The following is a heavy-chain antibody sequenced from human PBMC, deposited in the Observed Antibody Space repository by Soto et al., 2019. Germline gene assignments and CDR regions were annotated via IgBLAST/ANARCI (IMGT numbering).Heavy chain of an antibody. J-gene: IGHJ6*02. D-gene: IGHD3-9*01. V-gene: IGHV4-59*01. Sequence: QVQLQESGPGLVKPSETLSLTCTVSGGSISGYYWSWIRQPPGTGLEWIAYIYYSGITNYNPSLKSRLTMSLDTSKNQFSLRLTSVTAADTAVYYCARMTYYDTLTGPYYHYGMDVWGQGTTVTVSS. CDR2: IYYSGIT. CDR3: ARMTYYDTLTGPYYHYGMDV. CDR1: GGSISGYY.